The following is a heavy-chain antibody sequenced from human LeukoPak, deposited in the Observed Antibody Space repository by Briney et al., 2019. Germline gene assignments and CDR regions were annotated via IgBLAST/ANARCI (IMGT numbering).Heavy chain of an antibody. V-gene: IGHV4-59*01. CDR1: GGSISSYY. D-gene: IGHD5-12*01. CDR3: ASGGGYDPFDY. J-gene: IGHJ4*02. Sequence: SETLSLTCTVSGGSISSYYWSWIRQPPGKGLEWIGYIYYSGSTNYNPSLKSRVTISVDTSKNQFSLNLNSVTAADTAVYYCASGGGYDPFDYWGQGTLVTVSS. CDR2: IYYSGST.